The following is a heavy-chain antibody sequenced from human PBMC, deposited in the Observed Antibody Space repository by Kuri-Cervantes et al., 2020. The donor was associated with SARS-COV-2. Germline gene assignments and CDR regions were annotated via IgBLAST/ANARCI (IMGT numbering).Heavy chain of an antibody. CDR2: INTNTGNP. Sequence: ASVKVSCKASGYTFTSYAMNWVRQAPGQGLEWMGWINTNTGNPTYAQGFTGRFVFSLDTSVSTAYLQISSLKAEDTAAYYCARMNSANIAVADLCMDVWGKGTTVTVSS. CDR1: GYTFTSYA. CDR3: ARMNSANIAVADLCMDV. J-gene: IGHJ6*03. V-gene: IGHV7-4-1*02. D-gene: IGHD6-19*01.